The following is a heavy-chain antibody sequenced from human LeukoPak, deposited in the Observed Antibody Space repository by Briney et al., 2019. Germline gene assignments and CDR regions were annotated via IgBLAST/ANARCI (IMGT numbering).Heavy chain of an antibody. V-gene: IGHV6-1*01. J-gene: IGHJ5*02. Sequence: SQTLSLTCAISGDSVSSDTSAWNWIRQSPSRGLEWLGRTYYRSKWYNEYADSVRSRINIYPDTSKNHFSLQLISVTPEGTALYYCARDQWALNPWGQGTLVTVSS. CDR1: GDSVSSDTSA. CDR3: ARDQWALNP. CDR2: TYYRSKWYN. D-gene: IGHD1-26*01.